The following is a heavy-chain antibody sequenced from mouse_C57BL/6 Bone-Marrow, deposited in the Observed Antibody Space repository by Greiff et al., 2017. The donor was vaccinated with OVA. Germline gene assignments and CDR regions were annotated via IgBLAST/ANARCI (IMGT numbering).Heavy chain of an antibody. CDR1: GFNIKDYY. D-gene: IGHD1-1*01. CDR2: IDPEDGET. Sequence: VQLQQSGAELVKPGASVKLSCTASGFNIKDYYMHWVKQRTEQGLEWIGRIDPEDGETKYAPKFQGKATITADTSSNTAYLQLSSLTPEDTAVYYCARRAFTTVVDWYFDVWGTGTTVTVSS. V-gene: IGHV14-2*01. J-gene: IGHJ1*03. CDR3: ARRAFTTVVDWYFDV.